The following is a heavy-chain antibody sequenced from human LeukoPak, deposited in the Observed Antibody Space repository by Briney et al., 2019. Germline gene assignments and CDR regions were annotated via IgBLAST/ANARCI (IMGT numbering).Heavy chain of an antibody. CDR2: TTRDGSGK. J-gene: IGHJ4*02. Sequence: GGSLRLSCVTSGFNFRGYNMAWVRQAPGKGLEWLATTTRDGSGKEYVDSVRGRFTISRDNAKNSIYLQMNTLSAEDTAVYFCVTEFWYRFDYWGQGLLVTVSS. D-gene: IGHD3-3*01. CDR3: VTEFWYRFDY. V-gene: IGHV3-7*01. CDR1: GFNFRGYN.